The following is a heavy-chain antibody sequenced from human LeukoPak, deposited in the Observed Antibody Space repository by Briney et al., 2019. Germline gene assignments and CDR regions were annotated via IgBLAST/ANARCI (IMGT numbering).Heavy chain of an antibody. CDR3: ARDRVSAGHYYYYGMDV. CDR1: GGSISSGGYY. D-gene: IGHD6-13*01. CDR2: IYYSGST. V-gene: IGHV4-31*03. J-gene: IGHJ6*02. Sequence: PSQTLSLTCTVSGGSISSGGYYWSWIRQHPGKGLEWIGYIYYSGSTYYNPSLKGRVTISVDTSKNQFSLKLSSVTAADTAVYYCARDRVSAGHYYYYGMDVWGQGTTVTVSS.